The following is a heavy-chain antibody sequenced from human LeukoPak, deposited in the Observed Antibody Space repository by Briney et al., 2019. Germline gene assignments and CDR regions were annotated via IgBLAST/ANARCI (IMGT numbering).Heavy chain of an antibody. CDR2: IYHSGST. CDR1: GGSINSSNW. CDR3: ARDLEVGATIGAFDI. D-gene: IGHD1-26*01. V-gene: IGHV4-4*02. J-gene: IGHJ3*02. Sequence: SGALSLPFAVSGGSINSSNWGRWGRQPPGKGLEWVGEIYHSGSTNYNPSLKSRVTISVDKSKNQFSLKLSSVTAADTAVYYCARDLEVGATIGAFDIWGQGTMVTVSS.